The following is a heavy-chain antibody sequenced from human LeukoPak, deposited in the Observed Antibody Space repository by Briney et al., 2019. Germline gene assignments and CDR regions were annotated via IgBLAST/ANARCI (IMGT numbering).Heavy chain of an antibody. CDR3: AKSSREWELLDAFDI. Sequence: GGSLRLSCAASGFTFSTYSMNWVRQAPGKGLEWVSSITSSSSYIKYADSVKGRFTISRDNAKNTLYLQMNSLRAEDTAVYYCAKSSREWELLDAFDIWGQGTMVTVSS. V-gene: IGHV3-21*04. D-gene: IGHD1-26*01. CDR2: ITSSSSYI. CDR1: GFTFSTYS. J-gene: IGHJ3*02.